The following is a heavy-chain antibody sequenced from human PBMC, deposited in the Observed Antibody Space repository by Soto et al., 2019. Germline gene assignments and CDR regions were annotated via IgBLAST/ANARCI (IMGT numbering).Heavy chain of an antibody. CDR3: VGGYYFGDY. CDR1: GFRFRSYG. D-gene: IGHD3-22*01. J-gene: IGHJ4*02. V-gene: IGHV3-30*03. Sequence: QVQLVESGGGVVQPGRSLRLSCVASGFRFRSYGMQWVRQAPGKGLEWVALISDDGSNKYYADSVKGRFTISRDNSKNTVYLQMNSLRAEDTAVFYCVGGYYFGDYWGQGTLVTVSS. CDR2: ISDDGSNK.